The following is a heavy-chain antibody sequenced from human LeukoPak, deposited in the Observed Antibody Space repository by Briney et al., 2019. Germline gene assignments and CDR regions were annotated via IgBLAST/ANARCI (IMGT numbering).Heavy chain of an antibody. V-gene: IGHV4-39*07. CDR2: IYYSGST. Sequence: SETLSLTCTVSGGSISSSSYYWGWIRQPPGKGLEWIGSIYYSGSTYYNPSLKSRVTISVDTSKNQFSLKLSSVTAADTAVYYCARDSGSYQLIDYWGQGTLVTVSS. CDR1: GGSISSSSYY. CDR3: ARDSGSYQLIDY. J-gene: IGHJ4*02. D-gene: IGHD1-26*01.